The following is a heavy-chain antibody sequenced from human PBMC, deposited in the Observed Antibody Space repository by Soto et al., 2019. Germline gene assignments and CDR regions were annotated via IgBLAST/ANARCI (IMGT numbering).Heavy chain of an antibody. D-gene: IGHD3-3*01. V-gene: IGHV1-3*01. CDR3: ASRYCDFWSGYPTPLDY. J-gene: IGHJ4*02. Sequence: AASVKVSCKASGYTFTSYAMHWVRQAPGQRLDWMGWINAGNGNTKYSQKFQGRVTITRDTSASTAYMELSSLRSEDTAVYYCASRYCDFWSGYPTPLDYWGQGTLVTVS. CDR2: INAGNGNT. CDR1: GYTFTSYA.